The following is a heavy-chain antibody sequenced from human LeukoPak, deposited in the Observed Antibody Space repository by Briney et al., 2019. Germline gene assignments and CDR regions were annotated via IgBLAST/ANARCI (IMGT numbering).Heavy chain of an antibody. CDR3: ARDHSSSWSDAFDI. D-gene: IGHD6-13*01. V-gene: IGHV1-18*01. Sequence: GASVKVSCKASGYTFTSYGISWVRQAPGQGLEWMGWISAYNGNTNYAQKLRGRVTMTTDTSTSTAYMELRSLRSDDTAVYHCARDHSSSWSDAFDIWGQGTMVTVSS. CDR2: ISAYNGNT. J-gene: IGHJ3*02. CDR1: GYTFTSYG.